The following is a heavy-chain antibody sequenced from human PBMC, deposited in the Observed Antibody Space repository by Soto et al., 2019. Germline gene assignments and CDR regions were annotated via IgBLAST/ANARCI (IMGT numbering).Heavy chain of an antibody. CDR2: MNPNSGNT. CDR3: ARGLGIAVAGRAALGY. CDR1: GYTFTSYD. V-gene: IGHV1-8*01. D-gene: IGHD6-19*01. J-gene: IGHJ4*02. Sequence: AASVKVSCKASGYTFTSYDINWVRQATGQGLEWMGWMNPNSGNTGYAQKFQGRVTMTRNTSISTAYMELSSLRSEDTAVYYCARGLGIAVAGRAALGYWGQGTLVTVSS.